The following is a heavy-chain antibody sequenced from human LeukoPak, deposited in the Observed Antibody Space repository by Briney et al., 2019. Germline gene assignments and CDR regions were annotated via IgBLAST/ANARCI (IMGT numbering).Heavy chain of an antibody. J-gene: IGHJ4*02. D-gene: IGHD4-17*01. CDR1: RFTFSSYW. CDR2: IKQDGSEK. CDR3: ARGRDDYGDYFDY. Sequence: GGSLRLSCTASRFTFSSYWMSWVRQAPGKGLEWVANIKQDGSEKYYVDSVKGRFTISRDNAKNSLYLQTNSLRAEDTALYYCARGRDDYGDYFDYWGQGTLVTVSS. V-gene: IGHV3-7*03.